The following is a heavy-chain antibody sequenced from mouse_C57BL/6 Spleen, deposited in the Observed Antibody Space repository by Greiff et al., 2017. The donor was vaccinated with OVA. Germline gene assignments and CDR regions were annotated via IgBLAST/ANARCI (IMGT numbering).Heavy chain of an antibody. CDR3: ARGLLPEYYAMDY. J-gene: IGHJ4*01. CDR1: GFSLTSYG. Sequence: QVQLQQSGPGLVQPSQSLSITCTVSGFSLTSYGVHWVRQSPGTGLEWLGVIWSGGSTDYNAAFISRLSISKDNAKSQVFFKMNSLQADDTAIYYCARGLLPEYYAMDYWGQGTSVTVSS. D-gene: IGHD2-3*01. V-gene: IGHV2-2*01. CDR2: IWSGGST.